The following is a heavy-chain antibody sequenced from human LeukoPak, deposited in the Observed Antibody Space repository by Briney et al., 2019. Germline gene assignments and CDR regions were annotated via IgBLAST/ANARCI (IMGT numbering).Heavy chain of an antibody. CDR3: ARAGPNDHRFDY. CDR2: ISYHGSSQ. D-gene: IGHD1-1*01. J-gene: IGHJ4*02. CDR1: GFTITSYA. Sequence: PGGSLRLSCAASGFTITSYAKHWVRQAPGKGLEWVAVISYHGSSQYYGDSVKGRFTISRDTLKNTLYLQMFSLRPEDTAIYYCARAGPNDHRFDYWGQGTLVTVSS. V-gene: IGHV3-30-3*01.